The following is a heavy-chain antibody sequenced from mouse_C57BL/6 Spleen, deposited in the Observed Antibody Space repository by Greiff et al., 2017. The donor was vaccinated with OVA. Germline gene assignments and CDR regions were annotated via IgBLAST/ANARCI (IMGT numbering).Heavy chain of an antibody. Sequence: QVQLQQSGAELARPGASVKLSCKASGYTFTSYGISWVKQRTGQGLEWIGEIYPRSGNPYYNAKFKGKATLTADKSSSTAYMELRSLTSEDSAVYFCARDYGSSYEGYFDVWGTGTTVTVSS. D-gene: IGHD1-1*01. J-gene: IGHJ1*03. CDR1: GYTFTSYG. CDR2: IYPRSGNP. V-gene: IGHV1-81*01. CDR3: ARDYGSSYEGYFDV.